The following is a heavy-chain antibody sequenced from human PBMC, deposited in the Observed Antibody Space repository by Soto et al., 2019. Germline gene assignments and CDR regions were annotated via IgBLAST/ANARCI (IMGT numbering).Heavy chain of an antibody. J-gene: IGHJ4*02. D-gene: IGHD6-6*01. V-gene: IGHV1-69*13. CDR2: IIPIFGTA. CDR1: GGTFSSYA. Sequence: SVKGSFRAAGGTFSSYAISWVRQAPGQGLEWMGGIIPIFGTANYAQKFQGRVTITADESTSTAYMELSSLRSEDTAVYYCARPRIAARQYYFDYWGQGTLVTVSS. CDR3: ARPRIAARQYYFDY.